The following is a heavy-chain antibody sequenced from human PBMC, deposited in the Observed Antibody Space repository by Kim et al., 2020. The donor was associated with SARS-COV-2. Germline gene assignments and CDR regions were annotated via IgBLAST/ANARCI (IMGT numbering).Heavy chain of an antibody. Sequence: SETLSLTCTVSGGSISSSSYYWGWIRQPPGKGLEWIGSIYYSGSTYYNPSLKSRVTISVDTSKNQFSLKLSSVTAADTAVYYCARIYYYDSSGYWALGAYYFDYWGQGTLVTVSS. CDR3: ARIYYYDSSGYWALGAYYFDY. D-gene: IGHD3-22*01. CDR1: GGSISSSSYY. V-gene: IGHV4-39*01. CDR2: IYYSGST. J-gene: IGHJ4*02.